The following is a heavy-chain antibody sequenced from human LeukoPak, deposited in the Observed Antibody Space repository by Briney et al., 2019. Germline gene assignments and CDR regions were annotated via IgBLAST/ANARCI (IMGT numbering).Heavy chain of an antibody. CDR1: GFTFSTFH. V-gene: IGHV3-30*02. CDR3: ARSYVLNFFNP. J-gene: IGHJ5*02. Sequence: GGSLRLSCATSGFTFSTFHMHWVRQAPGGVPEWVAFIQNDGGNEYYGDSVKGRFTISRDNSKSTLYLQLNSLTTENTAVYYCARSYVLNFFNPWGQGTLVTVSS. CDR2: IQNDGGNE. D-gene: IGHD3-10*02.